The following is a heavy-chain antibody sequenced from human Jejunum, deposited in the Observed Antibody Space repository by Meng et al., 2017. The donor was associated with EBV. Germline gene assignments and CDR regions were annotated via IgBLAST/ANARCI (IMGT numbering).Heavy chain of an antibody. J-gene: IGHJ5*02. CDR1: GYTFISYD. CDR2: MNPNSGNT. CDR3: ARGASYGSALP. D-gene: IGHD5-18*01. V-gene: IGHV1-8*01. Sequence: QVQLGPAGVGVTKPGVSVKVTCQASGYTFISYDINWVRQATGQGLEWMGWMNPNSGNTGYAQKFQGRVTMTRNTSISTAYMELSSLRSEDTAVYYCARGASYGSALPWGQGTLVTVSS.